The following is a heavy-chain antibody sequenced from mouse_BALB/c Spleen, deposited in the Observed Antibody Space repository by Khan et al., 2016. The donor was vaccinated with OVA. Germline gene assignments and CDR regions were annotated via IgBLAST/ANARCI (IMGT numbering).Heavy chain of an antibody. CDR2: ISSSGNT. V-gene: IGHV3-2*02. J-gene: IGHJ2*01. CDR3: ARVYGGDFDY. D-gene: IGHD1-1*01. CDR1: GYSITTDYA. Sequence: EVKLLESGPGLVKPSQSLSLTCTVTGYSITTDYAWNWIRQFPGNKLEWMGFISSSGNTKYNPSLKSRISITRDTSKNQFFLQLKSVTTEDTASYYCARVYGGDFDYWGQGTTLTVSS.